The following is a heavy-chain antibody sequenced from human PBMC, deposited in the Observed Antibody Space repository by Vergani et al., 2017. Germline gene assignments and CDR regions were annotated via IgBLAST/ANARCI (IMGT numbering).Heavy chain of an antibody. V-gene: IGHV4-30-4*01. J-gene: IGHJ4*02. D-gene: IGHD3-9*01. CDR3: AIISTYYDMLTGYWPPYXFDY. CDR1: GGSISSGDYY. Sequence: QVQLQESGPGLVKPSQTLSLTCTVSGGSISSGDYYWSWIRQPPGKGLEWIGYIYYSGSTYYNPSLKSRVTISVDTSKNQFSLKLSSVTAADTAVYYCAIISTYYDMLTGYWPPYXFDYWGQGTLVTVAS. CDR2: IYYSGST.